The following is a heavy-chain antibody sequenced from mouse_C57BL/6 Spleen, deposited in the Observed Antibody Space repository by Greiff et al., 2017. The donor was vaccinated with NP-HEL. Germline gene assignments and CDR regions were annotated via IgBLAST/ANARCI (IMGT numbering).Heavy chain of an antibody. CDR2: IDHSASYT. CDR3: ARHYGSGGGYWYFDV. V-gene: IGHV1-69*01. Sequence: QVQLQQPGAELVLPGASFNLSCKASGYTFTSYWMPWVQQRPGHGLEWIGEIDHSASYTKPHQTFKGRSTLPVAKSSITAYMQLSSLTYEDSAVYYCARHYGSGGGYWYFDVWGTGTTVTVSS. CDR1: GYTFTSYW. J-gene: IGHJ1*03. D-gene: IGHD1-1*01.